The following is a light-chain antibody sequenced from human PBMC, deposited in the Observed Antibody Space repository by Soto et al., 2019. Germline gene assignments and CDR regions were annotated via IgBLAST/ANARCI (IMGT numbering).Light chain of an antibody. CDR1: QGVTTN. J-gene: IGKJ5*01. CDR3: QEYNNWPFS. Sequence: EIVMTQSPASLSVSPGERVTLSCRAGQGVTTNFAWYQQKSGQSPRLLIYDVSTRATGVPARFSGTGSETDFTPAISGLQSEDSAVYFCQEYNNWPFSFGQGTRLEIK. CDR2: DVS. V-gene: IGKV3-15*01.